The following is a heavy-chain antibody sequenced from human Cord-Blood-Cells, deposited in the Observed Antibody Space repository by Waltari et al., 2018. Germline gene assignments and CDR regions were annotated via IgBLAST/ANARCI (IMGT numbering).Heavy chain of an antibody. CDR1: GGAISSGGYY. V-gene: IGHV4-31*03. CDR2: IYYSGST. Sequence: QVQLQESGPGLVKPSQTLSLTCTVSGGAISSGGYYWSWIRQPRGKGLEWIGYIYYSGSTYYNPSLKSRVTISVDTSKNQFSLKLSAVTAADTAVYYCARGGSGSYYYYYYMDVWGKGTTVTVSS. J-gene: IGHJ6*03. CDR3: ARGGSGSYYYYYYMDV. D-gene: IGHD3-10*01.